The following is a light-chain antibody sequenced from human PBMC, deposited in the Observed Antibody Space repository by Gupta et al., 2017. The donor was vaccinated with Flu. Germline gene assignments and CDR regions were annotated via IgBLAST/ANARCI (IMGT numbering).Light chain of an antibody. CDR2: DNH. J-gene: IGLJ3*02. V-gene: IGLV1-51*01. CDR3: GTWANRLSAMV. Sequence: QSVLTQPPSMSASPGQKVTISCSGSTSNSGINYVSWYQQLPGTAPKLLIFDNHKRPSGITDRFSGSKSGNSAPLGIPGLQTGDEADYYCGTWANRLSAMVFGGGTKLTVL. CDR1: TSNSGINY.